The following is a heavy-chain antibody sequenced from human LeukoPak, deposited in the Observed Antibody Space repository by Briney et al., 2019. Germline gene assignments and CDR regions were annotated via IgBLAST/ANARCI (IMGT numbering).Heavy chain of an antibody. V-gene: IGHV3-23*01. J-gene: IGHJ4*02. D-gene: IGHD4-23*01. CDR3: AKGNYGGNSPNFDY. CDR2: ISGSGGST. CDR1: GFTFSSYA. Sequence: GGSLRLSCAASGFTFSSYAMSWVRQAPGKGLEWVSAISGSGGSTYYADSVKGRFTLSRDNSKNTLYLQMNSLRAEDTAVYYCAKGNYGGNSPNFDYWGQGALVTVSS.